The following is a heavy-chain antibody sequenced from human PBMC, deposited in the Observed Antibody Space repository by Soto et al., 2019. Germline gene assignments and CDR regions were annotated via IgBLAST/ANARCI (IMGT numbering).Heavy chain of an antibody. D-gene: IGHD4-4*01. CDR1: GGSFSGYH. Sequence: VQLQQWGAGLLKPSETLSLTCAVYGGSFSGYHWSWFRQPPGRGLEWTGEINPSGSINYNPSLKSRVTISVNTSTNQVSPNLSSVTAADTAVYYCATFVGATTVTRGRPRDYWGQGTLVTVSS. CDR3: ATFVGATTVTRGRPRDY. J-gene: IGHJ4*02. CDR2: INPSGSI. V-gene: IGHV4-34*01.